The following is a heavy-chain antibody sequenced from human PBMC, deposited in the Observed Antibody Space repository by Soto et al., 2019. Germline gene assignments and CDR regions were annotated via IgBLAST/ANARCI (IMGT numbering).Heavy chain of an antibody. CDR1: GFSFRNYG. V-gene: IGHV3-23*01. Sequence: EVQLLEAGGGLVQPGGSLRLSCAASGFSFRNYGMSWVRQAPGKGLEWLSAIIGNGDTAYYADSVRGRFTISRDNSKNTLYLHLNDLGAEDKAIYYCAKDYDYGDSLPFDYWGQGTLVTVSS. D-gene: IGHD4-17*01. J-gene: IGHJ4*02. CDR2: IIGNGDTA. CDR3: AKDYDYGDSLPFDY.